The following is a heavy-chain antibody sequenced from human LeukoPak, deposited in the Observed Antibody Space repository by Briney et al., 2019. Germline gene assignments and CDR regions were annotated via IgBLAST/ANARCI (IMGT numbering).Heavy chain of an antibody. Sequence: SETLSLTCTVSGDSISSSIYYWGWIRQPPGKGLEWIGSIYYTGSTYDNPSLKSRITISVDTSKNQFSLKLTSVTAADTAMYYCARRGSDWFRWFDPWGQGTLVTVSS. J-gene: IGHJ5*02. CDR2: IYYTGST. CDR1: GDSISSSIYY. V-gene: IGHV4-39*01. D-gene: IGHD2-21*01. CDR3: ARRGSDWFRWFDP.